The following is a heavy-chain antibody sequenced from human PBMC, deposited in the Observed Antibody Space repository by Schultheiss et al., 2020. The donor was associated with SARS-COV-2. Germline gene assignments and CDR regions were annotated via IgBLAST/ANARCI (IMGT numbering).Heavy chain of an antibody. V-gene: IGHV3-30*03. D-gene: IGHD3-16*02. Sequence: GGSLRLSCAASGLTLSSYGMHWVRQAPGKGLEWVAVISYDGSNKYYADSVKGRFTISRDNSKNTLYLQMNSLRAEDTAVYYCARGHYDYVWGSYRGTPSFDYWGQGTLVTVSS. CDR1: GLTLSSYG. J-gene: IGHJ4*02. CDR2: ISYDGSNK. CDR3: ARGHYDYVWGSYRGTPSFDY.